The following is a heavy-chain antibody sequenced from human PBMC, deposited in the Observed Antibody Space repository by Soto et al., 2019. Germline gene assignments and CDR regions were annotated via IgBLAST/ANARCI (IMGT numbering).Heavy chain of an antibody. V-gene: IGHV3-21*01. CDR2: ISSSSSYI. J-gene: IGHJ6*02. D-gene: IGHD6-13*01. CDR1: GFTFSSYS. CDR3: ARDWGYSSSWPTHGMDV. Sequence: GGSLRLSCAASGFTFSSYSMNWVRQAPGKGLEWVSSISSSSSYIYYADSVKGRFTISRDNAKNSLYLQMNSLRAEDTAVYYCARDWGYSSSWPTHGMDVWGQGTTVTVSS.